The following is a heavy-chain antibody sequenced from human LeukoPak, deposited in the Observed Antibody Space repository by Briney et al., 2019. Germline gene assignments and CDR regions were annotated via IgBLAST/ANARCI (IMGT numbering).Heavy chain of an antibody. CDR2: INHSGST. J-gene: IGHJ4*02. V-gene: IGHV4-34*01. CDR3: ARSPLTIPFDY. CDR1: GGSFSGYY. Sequence: PSETLSLTCAVYGGSFSGYYWSWIRQPPGKGLEWIGEINHSGSTNYNPSLKSRVTISVDTSKNQFSLNLSSVTAADTAVYYCARSPLTIPFDYWGQGTLVTVSS. D-gene: IGHD3-3*01.